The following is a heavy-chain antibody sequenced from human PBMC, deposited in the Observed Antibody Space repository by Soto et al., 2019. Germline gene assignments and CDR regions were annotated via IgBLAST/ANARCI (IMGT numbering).Heavy chain of an antibody. D-gene: IGHD3-22*01. Sequence: SETLSLTCTVSGGSISSYYWNWIRQPPGKGLEWIGYIYYSGSTNYNPSLKSRVTISVDTSKNQFSLKLSSVTAADTAVYYCARASPYYYDSSGYFDYWGQGTLVTVSS. CDR2: IYYSGST. CDR3: ARASPYYYDSSGYFDY. J-gene: IGHJ4*02. CDR1: GGSISSYY. V-gene: IGHV4-59*01.